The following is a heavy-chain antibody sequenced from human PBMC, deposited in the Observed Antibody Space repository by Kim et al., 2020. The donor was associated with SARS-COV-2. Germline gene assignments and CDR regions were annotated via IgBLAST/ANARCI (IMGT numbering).Heavy chain of an antibody. V-gene: IGHV4-39*07. CDR1: GGSISSSSYY. CDR3: ARAGRYCSGGSCYYFDY. J-gene: IGHJ4*02. CDR2: IYYSGST. D-gene: IGHD2-15*01. Sequence: SETLSLTCTVSGGSISSSSYYWGWIRQPPGKGLEWIGSIYYSGSTYYNPSLKSRVTISVDTSKNQFSLKLSSVTAADTAVYYCARAGRYCSGGSCYYFDYWGQGTLVTVSS.